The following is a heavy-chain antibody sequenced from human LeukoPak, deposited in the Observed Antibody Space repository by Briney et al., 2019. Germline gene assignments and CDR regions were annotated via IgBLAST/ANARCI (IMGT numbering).Heavy chain of an antibody. V-gene: IGHV1-69*13. CDR3: AREDQFVIQRAFDI. CDR1: GGTLRNFG. D-gene: IGHD2/OR15-2a*01. CDR2: TIPLFNTA. J-gene: IGHJ3*02. Sequence: SVKVSCKASGGTLRNFGISWVRQAPGQGLEWMGGTIPLFNTANYAHKFQGRVNIIADEATSTAYMELTGLRSEDTAVYYCAREDQFVIQRAFDIWGQGTVVTVSS.